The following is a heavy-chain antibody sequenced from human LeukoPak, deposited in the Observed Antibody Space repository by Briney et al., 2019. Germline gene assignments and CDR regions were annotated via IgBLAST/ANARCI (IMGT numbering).Heavy chain of an antibody. CDR3: ARSPMVRGVMPDY. CDR1: GGSITKNGYY. Sequence: SEPLSLTCSVSGGSITKNGYYWGWIRQSPETGLEWIGSMHYSGSTYYNPSLKSRVTISVDTSKNQFSLKLSSVTAADTAVYYCARSPMVRGVMPDYWGQGTLVTVSS. D-gene: IGHD3-10*01. CDR2: MHYSGST. J-gene: IGHJ4*02. V-gene: IGHV4-39*07.